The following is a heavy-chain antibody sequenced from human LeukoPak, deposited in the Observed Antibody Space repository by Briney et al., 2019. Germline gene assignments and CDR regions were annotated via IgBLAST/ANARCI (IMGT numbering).Heavy chain of an antibody. CDR2: ISSSGSTI. D-gene: IGHD6-13*01. CDR1: GFTFSDYY. CDR3: AKGGSSSWDHFDY. Sequence: GGSLRLSCAASGFTFSDYYMSWIRQAPGKGLEWVSYISSSGSTIYYADSVKGRFTISRDNSKNTLYLQMNSLRTEDTAVYYCAKGGSSSWDHFDYWGQGTLVTVSS. V-gene: IGHV3-11*04. J-gene: IGHJ4*02.